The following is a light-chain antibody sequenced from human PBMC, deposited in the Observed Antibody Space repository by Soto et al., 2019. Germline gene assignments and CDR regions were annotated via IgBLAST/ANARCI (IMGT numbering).Light chain of an antibody. CDR2: RNT. CDR1: TSNIGSDT. Sequence: QSVLTQPPSASGIPGQRVTISCSGSTSNIGSDTVNWYQQLPGTAPKLLIYRNTQRPSGVPDRFSGSKSGASASLAISGLQSEDEADYYCASWDDSLDVVVFGGGTKLTVL. CDR3: ASWDDSLDVVV. V-gene: IGLV1-44*01. J-gene: IGLJ2*01.